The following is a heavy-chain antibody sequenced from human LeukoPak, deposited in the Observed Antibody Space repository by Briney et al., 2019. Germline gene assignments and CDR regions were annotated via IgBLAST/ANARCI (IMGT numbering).Heavy chain of an antibody. J-gene: IGHJ2*01. CDR3: ARDADTTALYWYFDL. V-gene: IGHV3-33*01. Sequence: GRSLRLSCAASGFTFSSYGMHWVRQAPGKGLELVALLWADGTRPSYADSVKGRFTISRDISRNTLYLQMNGLRAEDTALYYCARDADTTALYWYFDLWGRGTLVTVSS. D-gene: IGHD2/OR15-2a*01. CDR2: LWADGTRP. CDR1: GFTFSSYG.